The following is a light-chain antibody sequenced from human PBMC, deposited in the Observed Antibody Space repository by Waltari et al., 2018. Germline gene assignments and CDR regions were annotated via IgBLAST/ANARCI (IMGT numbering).Light chain of an antibody. J-gene: IGLJ3*02. CDR2: KDT. CDR3: YSAEISGKLWA. V-gene: IGLV3-10*01. CDR1: ALPKKY. Sequence: LTQSPSVSVSPGQTATITCSGDALPKKYAYWYQQKSGQAPVLVIYKDTKRPSGIPEKFSGSSTGTMATLTISGAQVEDEGDYYCYSAEISGKLWAFGGGTKLTVL.